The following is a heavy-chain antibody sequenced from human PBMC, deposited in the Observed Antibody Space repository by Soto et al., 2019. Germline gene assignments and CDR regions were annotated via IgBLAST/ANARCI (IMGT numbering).Heavy chain of an antibody. CDR2: AHYGGSV. D-gene: IGHD3-22*01. CDR1: GVSVSSGSFH. CDR3: ARSFSSGHPSELYY. J-gene: IGHJ4*02. Sequence: SETLSLTCIVSGVSVSSGSFHCNWIRQSPGKVLEWIGYAHYGGSVNYDPSLKSRLTISVDTSKNQFFLKLTSVTAADTAVYYCARSFSSGHPSELYYWGPGTLLTVSS. V-gene: IGHV4-61*01.